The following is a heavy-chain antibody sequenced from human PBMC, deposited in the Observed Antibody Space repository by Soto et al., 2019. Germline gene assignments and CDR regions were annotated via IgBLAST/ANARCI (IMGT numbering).Heavy chain of an antibody. V-gene: IGHV4-4*08. CDR2: IYDSGRT. CDR1: GGSIRSYY. J-gene: IGHJ4*02. Sequence: PSETLSLTCTVSGGSIRSYYWSWIRQPPGKGLEWIGNIYDSGRTYSNPSLMSRATISVDTSKNLFSLNLKSVTAADTAVYYCTRGPSGDKVDFWGQGLLVTVS. CDR3: TRGPSGDKVDF. D-gene: IGHD7-27*01.